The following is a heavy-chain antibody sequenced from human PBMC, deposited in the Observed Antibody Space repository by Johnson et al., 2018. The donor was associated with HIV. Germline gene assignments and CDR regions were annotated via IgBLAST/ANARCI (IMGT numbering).Heavy chain of an antibody. CDR3: AKVYSSSVPAPGI. CDR2: VSDAGSNT. D-gene: IGHD6-6*01. Sequence: QVQLVESGGGVVQPGRSLRLSCAASGFIFSNYGMHWVRQAPGKGLAWVAVVSDAGSNTYYSDSLKGRFTISRDSSKNTLDLQMNSLRGEDTAVSYFAKVYSSSVPAPGIWGPGTMVTVSS. V-gene: IGHV3-30*18. J-gene: IGHJ3*02. CDR1: GFIFSNYG.